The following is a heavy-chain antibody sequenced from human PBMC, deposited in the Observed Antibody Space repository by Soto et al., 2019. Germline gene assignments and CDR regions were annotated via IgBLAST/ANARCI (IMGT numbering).Heavy chain of an antibody. V-gene: IGHV3-30-3*01. CDR3: ARDRTVTTEYYYGMDV. D-gene: IGHD4-17*01. CDR2: ISYDGSNK. J-gene: IGHJ6*02. CDR1: GFTFSSYA. Sequence: QVQLVESGGGVVQPGRSLRLSCAASGFTFSSYAMHWVRQAPGKGLEWVAVISYDGSNKYYADSVKGRFTISRDNSKNTLDLQMNSLRAEDTAVYYCARDRTVTTEYYYGMDVWGQGTTVTVSS.